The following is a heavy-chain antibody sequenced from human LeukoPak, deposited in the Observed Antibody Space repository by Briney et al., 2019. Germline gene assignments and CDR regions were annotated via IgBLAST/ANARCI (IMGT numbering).Heavy chain of an antibody. CDR3: ARGYSSGYYFFDY. Sequence: GGSLRLSCVASGFTFSSYAMTWVRQAPGKGLEWVSRINTDGSSTSYADSVKGRFTISRDNAKNTLYLQMNSLRAEDTAVYYCARGYSSGYYFFDYWGQGTLVTVSS. V-gene: IGHV3-74*01. CDR2: INTDGSST. J-gene: IGHJ4*02. CDR1: GFTFSSYA. D-gene: IGHD3-22*01.